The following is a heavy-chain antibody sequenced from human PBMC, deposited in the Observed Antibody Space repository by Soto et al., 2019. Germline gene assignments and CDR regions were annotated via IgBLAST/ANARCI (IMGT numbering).Heavy chain of an antibody. J-gene: IGHJ3*02. CDR1: GGFYSSFY. V-gene: IGHV4-59*08. Sequence: ETESRTCTRRGGFYSSFYWSWIRQPPGKGLEWIGYIYYSGSTKYSSSLKSRVTISVDTSKNLFSLKLSFVTAADTAEYYCARLKEEAGAFDIWGQGTMVTVSS. D-gene: IGHD3-10*01. CDR2: IYYSGST. CDR3: ARLKEEAGAFDI.